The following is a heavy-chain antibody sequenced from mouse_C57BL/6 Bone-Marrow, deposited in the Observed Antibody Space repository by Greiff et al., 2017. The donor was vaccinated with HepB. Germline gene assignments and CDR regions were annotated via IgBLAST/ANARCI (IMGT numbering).Heavy chain of an antibody. CDR1: GYTFTSYG. V-gene: IGHV1-81*01. CDR2: IYPRSGNT. D-gene: IGHD2-10*01. CDR3: VRSPLPPFDY. Sequence: VQLVESGAELARPGASVKLSCKASGYTFTSYGISWVKQRTGQGLEWIGEIYPRSGNTYYNEKFKGKATLTADKSSSTAYMELRSLTSEDSAVYFCVRSPLPPFDYWGQGTTLTVSS. J-gene: IGHJ2*01.